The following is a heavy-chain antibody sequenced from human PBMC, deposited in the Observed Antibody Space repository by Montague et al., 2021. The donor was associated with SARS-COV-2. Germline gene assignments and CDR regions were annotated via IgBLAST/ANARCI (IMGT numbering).Heavy chain of an antibody. Sequence: PALVKPTQTLTLTCTLSGLPLSTSGLCVGWIRQPPGKALEWLALTDWDDDKYYSPSLKTRHSISKDTSKNQVVLTMANMEPVDTATYYCARIPNDSWYVSYFDYWGQGILVTVSS. J-gene: IGHJ4*02. D-gene: IGHD6-13*01. CDR3: ARIPNDSWYVSYFDY. CDR1: GLPLSTSGLC. V-gene: IGHV2-70*01. CDR2: TDWDDDK.